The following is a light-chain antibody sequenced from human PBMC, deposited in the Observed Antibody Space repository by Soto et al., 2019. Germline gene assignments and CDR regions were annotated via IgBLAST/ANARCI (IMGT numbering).Light chain of an antibody. V-gene: IGKV3-20*01. CDR2: GAS. CDR3: QQYGSSPPYT. Sequence: EIVLTQSPGTLSLSPRERATLSCRASQSVSSSYLAWYQQKPGQAPRLLIYGASSRATGIPDRFSGSGSGTDFTLTISRLEPDDFAVYYCQQYGSSPPYTFGQGTKLEIK. CDR1: QSVSSSY. J-gene: IGKJ2*01.